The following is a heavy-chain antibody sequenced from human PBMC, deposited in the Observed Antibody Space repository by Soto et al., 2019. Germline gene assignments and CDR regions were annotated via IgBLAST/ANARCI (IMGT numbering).Heavy chain of an antibody. Sequence: ASETLSLTCTVSGASISSYFRTWIRQPAGKGLDWIGRISTSGTTNYNPSLKSRVTMSVDTSKNHFSLNLSSVTAADTAVYYCAREAGPDRWFDPWGQGTLVTVSS. D-gene: IGHD6-19*01. V-gene: IGHV4-4*07. CDR1: GASISSYF. CDR2: ISTSGTT. CDR3: AREAGPDRWFDP. J-gene: IGHJ5*02.